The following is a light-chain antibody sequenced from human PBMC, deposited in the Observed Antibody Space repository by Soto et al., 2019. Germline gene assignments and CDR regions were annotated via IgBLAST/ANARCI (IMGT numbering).Light chain of an antibody. Sequence: DRQSAVSASSVAAGGGRRVNITCRASQSISSWLAWYQQKPGKAPKLLIYDASSLESGVPQRFSDSGSGTDFTLTISDVQPEDFALYYCLHSLRIGP. CDR1: QSISSW. J-gene: IGKJ3*01. CDR3: LHSLR. CDR2: DAS. V-gene: IGKV1-5*01.